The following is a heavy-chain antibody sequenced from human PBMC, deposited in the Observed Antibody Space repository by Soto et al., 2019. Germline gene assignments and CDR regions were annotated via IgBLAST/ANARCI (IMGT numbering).Heavy chain of an antibody. CDR1: GYTLTELS. V-gene: IGHV1-24*01. CDR3: ATGFPLRYFGSDAFDI. J-gene: IGHJ3*02. D-gene: IGHD3-9*01. Sequence: GASVKVSCKVSGYTLTELSMHWVRQAPGKGLEWMGGFDPEDGETIYAQKYQGRVTMTEDTSTDTAYMELSSLRSEDTAVYYFATGFPLRYFGSDAFDIWGQGTMVTVSS. CDR2: FDPEDGET.